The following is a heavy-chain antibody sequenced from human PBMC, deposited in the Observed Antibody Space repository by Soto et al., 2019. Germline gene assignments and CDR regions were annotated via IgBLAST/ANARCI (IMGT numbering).Heavy chain of an antibody. CDR1: GFIFRNYG. V-gene: IGHV3-23*01. Sequence: EVQLLESGGGLVQPGGSLRLSCAASGFIFRNYGMSWVRQAPGKGLEWVSALTGSGEATYYADSLKGRFTISRDNSENTLYLQMNSLRADDTAVYYCSREGFYWGPGTLVTVSS. CDR3: SREGFY. J-gene: IGHJ4*02. CDR2: LTGSGEAT.